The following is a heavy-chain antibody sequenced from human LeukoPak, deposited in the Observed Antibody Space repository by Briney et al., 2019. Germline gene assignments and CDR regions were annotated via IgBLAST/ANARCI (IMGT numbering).Heavy chain of an antibody. CDR1: GGSISSGSYY. Sequence: PSETLSLTCTVSGGSISSGSYYWSWIRQPAGKGLEWIGRIYTSGSTNYNPSLKSRVTMSVDTSKNQYSLKLSSVTAADTAVYCCAREGGIAARPWFDPWGQGTLVTVSS. J-gene: IGHJ5*02. V-gene: IGHV4-61*02. CDR3: AREGGIAARPWFDP. D-gene: IGHD6-6*01. CDR2: IYTSGST.